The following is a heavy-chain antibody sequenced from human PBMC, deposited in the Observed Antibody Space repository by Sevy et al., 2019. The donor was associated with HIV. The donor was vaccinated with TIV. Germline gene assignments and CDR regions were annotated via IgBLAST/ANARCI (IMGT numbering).Heavy chain of an antibody. D-gene: IGHD3-3*01. Sequence: GSLRLSCAASGYTFNNAWMSWVRQAPGNGLEWLGRIKSKTDGGSAEYASPVKGRFTISRDDSKSTLYLQMNRLRTEDTGVYYCTGATVFGATWFDPWGQGALVTVS. CDR2: IKSKTDGGSA. CDR1: GYTFNNAW. CDR3: TGATVFGATWFDP. V-gene: IGHV3-15*01. J-gene: IGHJ5*02.